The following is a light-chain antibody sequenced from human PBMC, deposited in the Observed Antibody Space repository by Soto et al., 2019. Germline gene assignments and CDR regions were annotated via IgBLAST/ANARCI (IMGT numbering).Light chain of an antibody. CDR1: SSDVGGYNY. Sequence: QSALTQPRSVSGSPGQSVTISCTGTSSDVGGYNYVSWYQQHPGKAPKLMIYDVSKRPSGVPDRFSGSKSGNTASLTISGXQAEDEADYYCCSYAGSPYVXGTGTKLTVL. CDR2: DVS. CDR3: CSYAGSPYV. J-gene: IGLJ1*01. V-gene: IGLV2-11*01.